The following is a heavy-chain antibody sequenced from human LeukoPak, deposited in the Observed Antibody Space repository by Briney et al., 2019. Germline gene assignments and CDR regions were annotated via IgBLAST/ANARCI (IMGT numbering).Heavy chain of an antibody. V-gene: IGHV4-59*08. J-gene: IGHJ4*02. CDR3: ASHLRKAAASPFDY. D-gene: IGHD6-13*01. CDR2: IYYSGST. CDR1: GGSISSYY. Sequence: SETLSLTCTVSGGSISSYYWSWIRQPPGKGLEWIGYIYYSGSTNYNPSLKSRVTISVDTSKNQLSLKLSSVTAADTAVYYCASHLRKAAASPFDYWGQGTLVTVSS.